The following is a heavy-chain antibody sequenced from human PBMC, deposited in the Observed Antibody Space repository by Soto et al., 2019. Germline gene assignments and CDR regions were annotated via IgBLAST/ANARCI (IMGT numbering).Heavy chain of an antibody. Sequence: QVQLVQSGAEVKMPGASVKVSCKASGYTFTSYYMHWVRQAPGTGLEWMGIINPSDGSTTYAQKFQGRVTMTRDTSTSTVYMELSSLRSEDTATHFCARGGHYYDIVAGWFDPWGQGTLVTVSS. CDR2: INPSDGST. V-gene: IGHV1-46*01. J-gene: IGHJ5*02. CDR3: ARGGHYYDIVAGWFDP. D-gene: IGHD3-22*01. CDR1: GYTFTSYY.